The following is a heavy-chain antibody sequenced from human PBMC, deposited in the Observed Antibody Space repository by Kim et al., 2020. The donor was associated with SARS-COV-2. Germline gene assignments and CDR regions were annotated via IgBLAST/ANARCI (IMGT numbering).Heavy chain of an antibody. CDR3: ARHLSLRYFDWLSHNHPFDY. V-gene: IGHV4-39*01. J-gene: IGHJ4*02. Sequence: SETLSLTCTVSGGYSNSSSYYWGWIRQPPGKGLEWIGSIYYSGSTYYNPSLKSRVTISVDTSKNQFSLKLSSVTAADTAVYYCARHLSLRYFDWLSHNHPFDYWGQGTLVTVSS. CDR2: IYYSGST. CDR1: GGYSNSSSYY. D-gene: IGHD3-9*01.